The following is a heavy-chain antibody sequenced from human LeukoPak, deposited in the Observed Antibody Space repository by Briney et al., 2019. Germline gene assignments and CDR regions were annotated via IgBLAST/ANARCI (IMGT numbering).Heavy chain of an antibody. V-gene: IGHV3-23*01. J-gene: IGHJ4*02. CDR2: ISGSGGST. D-gene: IGHD6-19*01. CDR1: GFTFSSYA. CDR3: AKALRLIAVAPAWDFDH. Sequence: GGSLRLSCAASGFTFSSYAMSWVRQAPGKGLEWVSAISGSGGSTYYADSVKGRFTISRDNSKNTLYLQMNSLRAEDTAVYYCAKALRLIAVAPAWDFDHWGQGTLVTVSS.